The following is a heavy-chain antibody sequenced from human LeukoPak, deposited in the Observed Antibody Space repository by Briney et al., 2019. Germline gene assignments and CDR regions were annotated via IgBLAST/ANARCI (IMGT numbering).Heavy chain of an antibody. CDR2: IFYSGST. CDR1: GGSIRSSGYY. Sequence: PSETLSLTCTVSGGSIRSSGYYWGWIRQSPGKGLEWIGSIFYSGSTYYNPSVKSRVTISVDTSKNQFSLNLSSVTATDTALYYCAGHEDYDSSGYCKHWGQGTLVTVSS. V-gene: IGHV4-39*01. CDR3: AGHEDYDSSGYCKH. J-gene: IGHJ4*02. D-gene: IGHD3-22*01.